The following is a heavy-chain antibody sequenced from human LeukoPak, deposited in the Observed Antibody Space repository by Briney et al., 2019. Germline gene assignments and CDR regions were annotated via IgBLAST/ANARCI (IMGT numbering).Heavy chain of an antibody. D-gene: IGHD6-19*01. CDR3: ARRGRSGHYYFDY. CDR2: IYWDDYE. V-gene: IGHV2-5*02. Sequence: SGPTLVKPTQTLTLTCTFSGFSLRTAGVGVGWIRQPPGQTLEWLALIYWDDYERYSPSLKNRLAITKDSSKNQVVLIIDIMDPVDTATYYCARRGRSGHYYFDYWGQGTLVTVSS. J-gene: IGHJ4*02. CDR1: GFSLRTAGVG.